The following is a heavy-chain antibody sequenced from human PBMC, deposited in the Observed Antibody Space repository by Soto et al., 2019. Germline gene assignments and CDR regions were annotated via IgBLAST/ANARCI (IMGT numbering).Heavy chain of an antibody. CDR3: ARGDCVGGSCYSLAGSFYYYMDV. CDR1: GFTFSNYW. CDR2: INSDGSVS. Sequence: EVKLVESGGGLAQPGGSLGLSCAASGFTFSNYWMYWVRQAPGQGLVWVSRINSDGSVSRYADSVKGRLTISRDNVKNTLYLQMNSLRVEDTAVYYCARGDCVGGSCYSLAGSFYYYMDVWGKGTTVTVFS. V-gene: IGHV3-74*01. J-gene: IGHJ6*03. D-gene: IGHD2-15*01.